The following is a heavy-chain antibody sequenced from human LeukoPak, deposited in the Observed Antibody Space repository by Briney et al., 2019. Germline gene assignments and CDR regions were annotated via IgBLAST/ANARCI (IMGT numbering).Heavy chain of an antibody. CDR1: GYTFVTYG. V-gene: IGHV1-18*01. J-gene: IGHJ4*02. D-gene: IGHD1-14*01. Sequence: ASVKVSCTASGYTFVTYGINWVRQAPGQGLEWMGWISAYNGNTNYAQKLQGRVTMTTDTSTSTAYMELRSLRSDDTAVYYCARTGPETKTYYFDYWGQGTLVTVSS. CDR3: ARTGPETKTYYFDY. CDR2: ISAYNGNT.